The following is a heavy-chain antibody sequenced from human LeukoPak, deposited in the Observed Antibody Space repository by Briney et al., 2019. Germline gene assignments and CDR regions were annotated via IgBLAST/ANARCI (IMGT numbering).Heavy chain of an antibody. CDR2: FDPEDGET. CDR1: GYTLTELS. Sequence: ASVKVSCKVSGYTLTELSMHWVRQAPGKGLEWMGGFDPEDGETIYAQKFQGRVTMTRDTSTSTVYMELSSLRSEDTAVYYCARERAAASPGYYYGMGVWGQGTTVTVSS. J-gene: IGHJ6*02. CDR3: ARERAAASPGYYYGMGV. V-gene: IGHV1-24*01. D-gene: IGHD6-13*01.